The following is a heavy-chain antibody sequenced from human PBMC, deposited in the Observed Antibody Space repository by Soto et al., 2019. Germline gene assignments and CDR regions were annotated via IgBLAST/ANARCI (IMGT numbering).Heavy chain of an antibody. V-gene: IGHV4-31*01. CDR2: IYYSGST. CDR1: GGSFSSGSYC. CDR3: AVAMTTVTTYDY. D-gene: IGHD4-17*01. J-gene: IGHJ4*02. Sequence: QVQLQESGPGLVKSSQTLSLTCTVSGGSFSSGSYCWSWIRQHPGKGLEWIGYIYYSGSTNYNPSFKKAVTMTADTSKNQFSLKLITVTAADTAVYYCAVAMTTVTTYDYWGQGTLVTVSS.